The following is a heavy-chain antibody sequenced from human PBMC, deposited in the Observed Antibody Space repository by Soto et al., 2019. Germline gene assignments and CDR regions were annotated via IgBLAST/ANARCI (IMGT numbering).Heavy chain of an antibody. V-gene: IGHV1-58*02. CDR1: GFTFTNSA. CDR2: IVVGSGRT. J-gene: IGHJ4*02. Sequence: QMQLAQSGPEVKKPGTSVKVSCKASGFTFTNSAIQWVRQARGQRLEWIGWIVVGSGRTDYAQTFQERLTITRDMSTTTAYMALSSLRLEDTAVYYCAAVQGGGTTFHFWGQGTLVTVSS. D-gene: IGHD1-1*01. CDR3: AAVQGGGTTFHF.